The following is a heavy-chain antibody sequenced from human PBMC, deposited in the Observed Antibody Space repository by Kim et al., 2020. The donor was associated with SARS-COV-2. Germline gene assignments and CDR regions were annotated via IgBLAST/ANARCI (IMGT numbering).Heavy chain of an antibody. Sequence: YNPSLKSRVTISVDTSKNQCSLKLSSVTAADTAVYYCARGKFDYQYYFDYWGQGTLVTVSS. J-gene: IGHJ4*02. V-gene: IGHV4-4*09. CDR3: ARGKFDYQYYFDY. D-gene: IGHD2-2*01.